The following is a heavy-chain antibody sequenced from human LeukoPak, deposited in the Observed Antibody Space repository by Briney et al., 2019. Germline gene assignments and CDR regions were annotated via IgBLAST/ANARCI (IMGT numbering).Heavy chain of an antibody. J-gene: IGHJ4*02. V-gene: IGHV1-46*01. D-gene: IGHD6-19*01. CDR1: GYTFTSYY. CDR3: ARDGDTSSGWYGYSDY. CDR2: INPSGGST. Sequence: ASVKVSCKASGYTFTSYYMHWVRQAPGQGLEWMGIINPSGGSTSYAQKFQGRVTMTRDTSISTAYMELTRLTSDDTAVYYCARDGDTSSGWYGYSDYWGQGTLVTVSS.